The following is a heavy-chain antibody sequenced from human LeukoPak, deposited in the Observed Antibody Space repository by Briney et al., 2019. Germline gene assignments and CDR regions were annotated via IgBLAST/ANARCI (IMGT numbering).Heavy chain of an antibody. Sequence: ASVKVSCKASGGTFISYAISWVRQAPGQGLEWMGGIIPIFGTANYAQKFQGRVTITADESTSTAYMELSSLRSEDTTVYYCARDLPSDYYDSSGNDAFDIWGQGTMVTVSS. CDR1: GGTFISYA. CDR2: IIPIFGTA. J-gene: IGHJ3*02. D-gene: IGHD3-22*01. CDR3: ARDLPSDYYDSSGNDAFDI. V-gene: IGHV1-69*13.